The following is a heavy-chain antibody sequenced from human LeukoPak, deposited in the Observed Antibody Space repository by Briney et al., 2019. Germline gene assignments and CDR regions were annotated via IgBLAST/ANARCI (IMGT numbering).Heavy chain of an antibody. D-gene: IGHD3-3*01. V-gene: IGHV4-61*01. CDR3: ARLYDFWSGTDY. Sequence: PSQTLSLTCAVSGYSISSGYYWSWIRQPPGKGLEWIGYIYYSGSTNYNPSLKSRVTISVDTSKNQFSLKLSSVTAADTAVYYCARLYDFWSGTDYWGQGTLVTVSS. CDR1: GYSISSGYY. CDR2: IYYSGST. J-gene: IGHJ4*02.